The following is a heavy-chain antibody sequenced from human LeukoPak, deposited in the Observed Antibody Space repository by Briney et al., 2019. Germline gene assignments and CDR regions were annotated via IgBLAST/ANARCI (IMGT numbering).Heavy chain of an antibody. D-gene: IGHD4-17*01. CDR2: ISSSSSYI. J-gene: IGHJ4*02. CDR1: GFTFSSYS. V-gene: IGHV3-21*04. Sequence: RPGGSLRLSCAASGFTFSSYSMNWVRQAPGKGLEWVSSISSSSSYIYYADSVKGRSTISRDNAKNSLYLQMNSLRPEDTAVYYCAKRMTTVTAFDYWGQGTLVTVSS. CDR3: AKRMTTVTAFDY.